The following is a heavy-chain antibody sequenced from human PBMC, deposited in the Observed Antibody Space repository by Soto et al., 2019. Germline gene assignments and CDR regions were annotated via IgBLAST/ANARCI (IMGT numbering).Heavy chain of an antibody. J-gene: IGHJ4*02. D-gene: IGHD6-13*01. CDR1: GFTFSSYG. CDR2: ISYDGSNK. CDR3: AKESGSSCPSN. V-gene: IGHV3-30*18. Sequence: QPGGSLRLSCAASGFTFSSYGMHWVRQAPGKGLEWVAVISYDGSNKYYADSVKGRFTISRDNSKNTLYLQMNSLRAEDTAVYYCAKESGSSCPSNWGQGTLVTVSS.